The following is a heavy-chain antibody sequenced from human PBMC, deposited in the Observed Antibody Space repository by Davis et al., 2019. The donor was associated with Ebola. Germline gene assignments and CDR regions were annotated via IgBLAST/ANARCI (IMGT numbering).Heavy chain of an antibody. CDR1: GGSFSGYY. CDR3: ARQWGYYYDSSGYYSRKAFDI. Sequence: SETLSLTCAVYGGSFSGYYWSWIRQPPGKGLEWIGEINHSGSTNYNPSLKSRVTISVDTSKNQFSLKLSSVTAADTAVYYCARQWGYYYDSSGYYSRKAFDIWGQGTMVTVSS. V-gene: IGHV4-34*01. D-gene: IGHD3-22*01. J-gene: IGHJ3*02. CDR2: INHSGST.